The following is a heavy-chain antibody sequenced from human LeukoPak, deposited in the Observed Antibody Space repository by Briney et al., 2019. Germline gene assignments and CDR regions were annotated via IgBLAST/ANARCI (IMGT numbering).Heavy chain of an antibody. V-gene: IGHV3-48*04. CDR2: ISSSSSTI. CDR3: ARDSPQYSSNPDAFDY. D-gene: IGHD6-13*01. CDR1: GFTFSSYS. Sequence: GGSLRLSCAASGFTFSSYSMNWVRQAPGKGLEWVSYISSSSSTIYYADSVKGRFTISRDNAKNSLYLQMNSLRAEDTAMYYCARDSPQYSSNPDAFDYWGQGTLVTVSS. J-gene: IGHJ4*02.